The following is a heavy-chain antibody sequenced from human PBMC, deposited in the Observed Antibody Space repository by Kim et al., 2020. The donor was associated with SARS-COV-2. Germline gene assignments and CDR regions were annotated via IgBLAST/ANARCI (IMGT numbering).Heavy chain of an antibody. V-gene: IGHV3-30*02. J-gene: IGHJ6*02. Sequence: YGDSVRGRFTISRDNSKNTLSLQMSSLRSDDTAVYHCAKGSTSVNCGMDVWGQGTTVTVSS. CDR3: AKGSTSVNCGMDV.